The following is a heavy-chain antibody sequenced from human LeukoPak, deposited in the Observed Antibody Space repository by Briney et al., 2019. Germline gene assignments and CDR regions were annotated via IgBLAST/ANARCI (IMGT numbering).Heavy chain of an antibody. CDR2: IYTSGST. CDR3: AREKVKTAMVTSPRKYYYYMDV. V-gene: IGHV4-4*07. CDR1: GGSISNYY. D-gene: IGHD5-18*01. J-gene: IGHJ6*03. Sequence: SETLSLTCTVSGGSISNYYWSWIRQPAGKELEWIGRIYTSGSTNYNPSLKSRVTISVDTSKNQFSLKLSSVTAADTAVYYCAREKVKTAMVTSPRKYYYYMDVWGKGTTVTVSS.